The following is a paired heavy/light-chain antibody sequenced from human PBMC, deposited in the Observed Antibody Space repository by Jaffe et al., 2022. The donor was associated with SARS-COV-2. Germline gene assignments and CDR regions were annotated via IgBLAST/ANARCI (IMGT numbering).Heavy chain of an antibody. V-gene: IGHV3-30*04. CDR2: ITHDGTKK. D-gene: IGHD1-26*01. CDR1: GFIFSSYA. Sequence: QVQLVESGGGVVQPGRSLRLSCAASGFIFSSYAMHWVRQAPGKGLEWVAIITHDGTKKFYADSVKGRFSISRDNSENTLSLQMNSLRVEDTAVYYCARDISGSYSVDYWGQGTLVTVSS. CDR3: ARDISGSYSVDY. J-gene: IGHJ4*02.
Light chain of an antibody. CDR3: ISYTNSNSWV. CDR2: DVS. V-gene: IGLV2-14*03. CDR1: GSDVGGYNY. J-gene: IGLJ3*02. Sequence: QSALTQPASVSGSPGQSITISCTGTGSDVGGYNYVSWYQQHPGKAPKLMIYDVSNRPSGVSNRFSGSKSGNTASLTISGLQAEDEADYYCISYTNSNSWVFGGGTKLTVL.